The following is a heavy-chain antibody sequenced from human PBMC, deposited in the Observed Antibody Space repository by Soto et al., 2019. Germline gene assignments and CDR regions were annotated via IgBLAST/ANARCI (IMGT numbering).Heavy chain of an antibody. CDR2: IYHSGST. CDR1: GGSISSSNW. CDR3: ARVSGSYYYGMDV. V-gene: IGHV4-4*02. Sequence: QVQLQESGPGLVKPSGTLSLTCAVSGGSISSSNWWSWVRQPPGKGLEWIGEIYHSGSTNYNPSLKMRVTVSVDKSKNHFSLKLSSVTAADTAVYYCARVSGSYYYGMDVWGQGTTVTVSS. J-gene: IGHJ6*02. D-gene: IGHD1-26*01.